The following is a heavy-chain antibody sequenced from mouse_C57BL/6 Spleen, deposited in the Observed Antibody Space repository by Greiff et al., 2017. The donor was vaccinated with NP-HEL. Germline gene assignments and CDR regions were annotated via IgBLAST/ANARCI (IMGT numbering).Heavy chain of an antibody. V-gene: IGHV5-9-1*02. Sequence: EVQLQESGEGLVKPGGSLKLSCAASGFTFSSYAMSWVRQTPEKRLEWVAYISSGGDYIYYADTVKGRFTISRDNARNTLYLQMSRRKSEDTAMDYCTRGGVYDGYHGAWFAYWGQGTLVTVSA. J-gene: IGHJ3*01. CDR1: GFTFSSYA. CDR2: ISSGGDYI. D-gene: IGHD2-3*01. CDR3: TRGGVYDGYHGAWFAY.